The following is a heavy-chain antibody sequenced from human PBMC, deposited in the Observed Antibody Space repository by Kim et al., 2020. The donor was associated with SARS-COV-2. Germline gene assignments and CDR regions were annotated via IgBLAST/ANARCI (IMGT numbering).Heavy chain of an antibody. CDR2: IIPIFGTA. Sequence: SVKVSCKASGGTFSSYAISWVRQAPGQGLEWMGGIIPIFGTANYAQKFQGRVTITADKSTSTAYMELSSLRSEDTGVFYCARDLALYCGGDCYSGAFDIGGQGTMVTVSS. D-gene: IGHD2-21*02. V-gene: IGHV1-69*06. CDR1: GGTFSSYA. CDR3: ARDLALYCGGDCYSGAFDI. J-gene: IGHJ3*02.